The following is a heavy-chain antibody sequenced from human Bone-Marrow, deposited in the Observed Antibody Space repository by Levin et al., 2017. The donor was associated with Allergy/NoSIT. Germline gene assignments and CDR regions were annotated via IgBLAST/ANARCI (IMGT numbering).Heavy chain of an antibody. J-gene: IGHJ4*02. V-gene: IGHV3-33*01. CDR1: GFTFSNYA. CDR2: IWFDGSNQ. Sequence: SCEASGFTFSNYAMHWVRQTPGKGLEWVAVIWFDGSNQYYADPVKGRFTISRDNSKNTLYLQMNSLRAEDTGAYYCARDWALTGIDEPTILKDHWGQGTLVTASS. D-gene: IGHD3-9*01. CDR3: ARDWALTGIDEPTILKDH.